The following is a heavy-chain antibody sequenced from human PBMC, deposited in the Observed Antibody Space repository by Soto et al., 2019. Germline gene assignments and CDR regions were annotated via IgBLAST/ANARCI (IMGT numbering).Heavy chain of an antibody. CDR3: ARDVQSFSPAYYFDY. Sequence: QVQLVESGGGVVQPGRSLRLSCAASGFPFSGYGMHWVRQAPGKGLEWVAVIWYDGNNKYYSESVKGRFTIYRDNSKNTLFLQMNSMRAEDTAIYYCARDVQSFSPAYYFDYWGQGALVTVSS. D-gene: IGHD1-1*01. V-gene: IGHV3-33*01. J-gene: IGHJ4*02. CDR2: IWYDGNNK. CDR1: GFPFSGYG.